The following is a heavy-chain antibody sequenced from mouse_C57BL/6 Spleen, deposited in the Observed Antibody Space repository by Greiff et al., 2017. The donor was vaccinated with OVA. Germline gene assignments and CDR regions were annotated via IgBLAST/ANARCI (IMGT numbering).Heavy chain of an antibody. Sequence: QVQLQQSGAELVRPGASVTLSCKASGYTFTDYEMHWVKQTPVHGLEWIGAIDPETGGTAYNQKFKGKAILTADKSSSTAYMGLRSLTSEDSAVYYCTRGDGSSPGWFAYWGQGTLVTVSA. V-gene: IGHV1-15*01. CDR1: GYTFTDYE. CDR3: TRGDGSSPGWFAY. J-gene: IGHJ3*01. D-gene: IGHD1-1*01. CDR2: IDPETGGT.